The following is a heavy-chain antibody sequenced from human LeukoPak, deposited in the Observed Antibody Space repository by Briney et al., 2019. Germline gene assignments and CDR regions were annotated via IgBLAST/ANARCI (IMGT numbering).Heavy chain of an antibody. CDR3: AKEEWLLAVYFDY. V-gene: IGHV3-23*01. D-gene: IGHD3-3*01. J-gene: IGHJ4*02. Sequence: GGSLRLFCAASGVTFSSYAMSWVRQAPGKGLEWVSAINGSGGSTYYADSVKGRLTISRDNSKNTLYLQMNSLRAEDTAVYYCAKEEWLLAVYFDYWGQGTLVTVSS. CDR1: GVTFSSYA. CDR2: INGSGGST.